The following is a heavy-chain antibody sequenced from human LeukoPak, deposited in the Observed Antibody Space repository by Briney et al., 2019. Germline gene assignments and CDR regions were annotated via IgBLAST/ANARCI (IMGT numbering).Heavy chain of an antibody. CDR3: ARWGSGYYYYMDV. J-gene: IGHJ6*03. V-gene: IGHV1-18*01. CDR1: GYTFTSYD. D-gene: IGHD3-22*01. CDR2: ISAHNGYT. Sequence: ASVKVSCKASGYTFTSYDINWVRQAPGQGLEWMGWISAHNGYTNYAQKLQGRVTMTTDTSTSTAYMELRSLRSDDTAVYYCARWGSGYYYYMDVWGKGTTVTVSS.